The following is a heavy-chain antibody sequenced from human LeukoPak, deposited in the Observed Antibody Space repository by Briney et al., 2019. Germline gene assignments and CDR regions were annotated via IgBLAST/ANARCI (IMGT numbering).Heavy chain of an antibody. V-gene: IGHV4-31*03. D-gene: IGHD3-10*01. J-gene: IGHJ4*02. CDR1: GGSISSGGYS. CDR3: ARWAFGVRGVIRNFDY. CDR2: IYYSGST. Sequence: SETLSLTCTVSGGSISSGGYSWSWIRQHPGKGLEWIGYIYYSGSTYYNPSLKSRVTISVDTSKNQFSLKLSSVTAADTAVYYCARWAFGVRGVIRNFDYWGQGTLVTVSS.